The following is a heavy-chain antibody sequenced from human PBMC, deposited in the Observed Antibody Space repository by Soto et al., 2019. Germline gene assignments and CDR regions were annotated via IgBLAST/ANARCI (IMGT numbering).Heavy chain of an antibody. J-gene: IGHJ6*02. CDR3: ARDSLEQLNPAKYYYYYGMDV. D-gene: IGHD6-13*01. V-gene: IGHV3-30-3*01. CDR2: ISYDGSNK. CDR1: GFTFSSYA. Sequence: GGSLRLSCAASGFTFSSYAMHWVRQAPGKGLEWVAVISYDGSNKYYADSVKGRFTISRDNSKNTLYLQMNSLRAEDTAVYYCARDSLEQLNPAKYYYYYGMDVWGQGTTVTVSS.